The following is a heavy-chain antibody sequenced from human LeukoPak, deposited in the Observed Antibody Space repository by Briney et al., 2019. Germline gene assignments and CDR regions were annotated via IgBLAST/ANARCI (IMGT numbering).Heavy chain of an antibody. CDR3: ARANCGGNCYIDY. D-gene: IGHD2-21*01. V-gene: IGHV3-9*03. Sequence: RTGGSLRLXCAASGFTFDDYAMHWVRQAPGKGLEWVSGIIWNSGRITYADSVKGRFTISRDNAKNSLYLQMNSLRAEDMALYYCARANCGGNCYIDYWGQGTLVTVSS. J-gene: IGHJ4*02. CDR2: IIWNSGRI. CDR1: GFTFDDYA.